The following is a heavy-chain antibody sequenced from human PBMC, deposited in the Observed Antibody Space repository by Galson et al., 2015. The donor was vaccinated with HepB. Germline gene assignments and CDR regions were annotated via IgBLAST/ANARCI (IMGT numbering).Heavy chain of an antibody. J-gene: IGHJ4*02. Sequence: SLRLSCAASGFTFSSYGMHWVRQAPGKGLEWVAVISYDGSNKYYADSVKGRFTISRDNAKNSLYLRMNSLRDEDTALYYCAKDLSDYYGSGTYYSSFDSWGQGTLVTVSS. CDR2: ISYDGSNK. V-gene: IGHV3-30*18. CDR3: AKDLSDYYGSGTYYSSFDS. CDR1: GFTFSSYG. D-gene: IGHD3-10*01.